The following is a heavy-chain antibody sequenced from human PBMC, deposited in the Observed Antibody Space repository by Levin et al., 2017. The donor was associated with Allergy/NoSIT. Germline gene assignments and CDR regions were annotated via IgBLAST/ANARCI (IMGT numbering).Heavy chain of an antibody. Sequence: EASVKVSCAASGFTFSSYNMNWVRQAPGKGLEWVSSISSSSSYIYYADSVKGRFTISRDNAKNSLYLQMNSLRAEDTALYYSARDGGYDRGTPRIFDYWGQGAQVTVSS. J-gene: IGHJ4*02. CDR3: ARDGGYDRGTPRIFDY. CDR2: ISSSSSYI. CDR1: GFTFSSYN. D-gene: IGHD3-16*01. V-gene: IGHV3-21*01.